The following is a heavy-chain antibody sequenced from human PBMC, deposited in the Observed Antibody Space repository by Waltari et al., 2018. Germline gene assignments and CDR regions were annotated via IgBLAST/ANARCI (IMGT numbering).Heavy chain of an antibody. CDR2: IKQDGSDK. V-gene: IGHV3-7*03. D-gene: IGHD3-22*01. CDR3: TRKKYYYDTSELGWFDP. CDR1: CFTFSNYW. J-gene: IGHJ5*02. Sequence: EVQLVESGGGLVQPGGSLRLSCAASCFTFSNYWLSWVRQAPGKGLEWVANIKQDGSDKYYVDSVKGRFTISRDNAKSSLYLQMNSLRAEDTAIYYCTRKKYYYDTSELGWFDPWGQGTLVTVSS.